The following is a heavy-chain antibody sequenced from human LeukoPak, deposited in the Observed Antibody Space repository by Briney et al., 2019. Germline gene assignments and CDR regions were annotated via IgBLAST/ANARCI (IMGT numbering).Heavy chain of an antibody. D-gene: IGHD6-13*01. CDR3: ARVYSSSWIPLDY. CDR2: INPNTGDT. Sequence: ASVRVSCKASGYTFTGYYMHWVRQAPGQGLEWMGWINPNTGDTNFAQKFQGRVTMTRDTSISTAYMDLSRLRSDDTAVYYCARVYSSSWIPLDYWGQGTLVTVSS. V-gene: IGHV1-2*02. CDR1: GYTFTGYY. J-gene: IGHJ4*02.